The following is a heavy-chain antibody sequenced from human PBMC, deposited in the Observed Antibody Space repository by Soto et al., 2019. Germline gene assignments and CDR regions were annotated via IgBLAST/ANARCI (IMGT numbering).Heavy chain of an antibody. Sequence: QVQLQESGPGLVRPSGTLSLTCAVSGDSISSSNWWNWVRQPPGKGLEWIAEINQSGSTNYNPSLKSRATISVDKSTNQFSLRLTSVTAADTAIYYCARAYGPTYWGQGTPVTVSS. J-gene: IGHJ4*02. CDR3: ARAYGPTY. CDR2: INQSGST. V-gene: IGHV4-4*02. D-gene: IGHD4-17*01. CDR1: GDSISSSNW.